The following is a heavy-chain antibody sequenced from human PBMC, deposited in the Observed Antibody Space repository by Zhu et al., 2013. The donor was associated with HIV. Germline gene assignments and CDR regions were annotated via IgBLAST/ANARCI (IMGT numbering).Heavy chain of an antibody. CDR1: GGTFSSYT. V-gene: IGHV1-69*09. CDR3: ARDKEDIVVVPGYMDV. CDR2: IIPILGIA. D-gene: IGHD2-2*01. Sequence: QVQLVQSGAEVKKPGSSVKVSCKASGGTFSSYTISWVRQAPGQGLEWMGRIIPILGIANYAQKFQGRVTITADKSTSTAYMELSSLRSEDTAVYYCARDKEDIVVVPGYMDVWGQGTTVTVSS. J-gene: IGHJ6*02.